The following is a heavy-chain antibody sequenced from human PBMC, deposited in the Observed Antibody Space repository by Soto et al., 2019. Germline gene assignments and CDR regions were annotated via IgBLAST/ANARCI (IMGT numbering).Heavy chain of an antibody. CDR1: GFSLSTSGVG. CDR2: IYWNDDK. D-gene: IGHD3-22*01. J-gene: IGHJ5*02. V-gene: IGHV2-5*01. CDR3: AHSGYYYDSSGYYLGDNWFDP. Sequence: QITLKESGPTLVKPTQPLTLTCTFSGFSLSTSGVGVGWIRQPPGKALEWLALIYWNDDKRYSPSLKSRLTITKDTSKNQVVLTMTNMDPVDTATYYCAHSGYYYDSSGYYLGDNWFDPWGQGTLVTVSS.